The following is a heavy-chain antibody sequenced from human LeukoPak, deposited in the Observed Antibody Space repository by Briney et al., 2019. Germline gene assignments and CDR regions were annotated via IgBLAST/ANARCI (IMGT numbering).Heavy chain of an antibody. CDR2: INSYGSST. CDR1: GFTFSSYW. CDR3: AKDGAGSSLYMDV. V-gene: IGHV3-74*01. J-gene: IGHJ6*03. Sequence: GGSLTLSCAASGFTFSSYWMHWVRQAPGKGLVWVSRINSYGSSTSYADSVKGRFTISRDNAKNTLYLQMNSLRAEDTAMYYCAKDGAGSSLYMDVWGKGTTVTVSS. D-gene: IGHD6-6*01.